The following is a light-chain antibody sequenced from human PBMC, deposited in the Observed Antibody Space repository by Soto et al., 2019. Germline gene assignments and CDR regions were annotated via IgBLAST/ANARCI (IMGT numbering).Light chain of an antibody. CDR2: GAT. CDR3: QQYGSTPPT. V-gene: IGKV3-20*01. Sequence: EIVLTQSPGTLSLSPGERATLSCRASQTVTSNYFAWYQQRPGQALRLLIYGATSRATGIPDRFSGGGSGTDVTLTISRLEPEDFAVYYCQQYGSTPPTFGQGTKLEIK. J-gene: IGKJ2*01. CDR1: QTVTSNY.